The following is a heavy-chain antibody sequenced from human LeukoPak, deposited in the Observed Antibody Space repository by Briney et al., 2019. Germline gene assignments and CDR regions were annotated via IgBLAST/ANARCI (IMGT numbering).Heavy chain of an antibody. CDR1: GFTFSSYW. D-gene: IGHD2-2*01. CDR2: INSDGSSI. V-gene: IGHV3-74*01. Sequence: GGSLRLSCAASGFTFSSYWMRWVRQAPGKGLVWVSRINSDGSSISYADSVKGRFTISRDNAKNTLYLQMNSLRAEDTAVYYCARGDCSSTSCRQDFDPWGQGTLVTVSS. CDR3: ARGDCSSTSCRQDFDP. J-gene: IGHJ5*02.